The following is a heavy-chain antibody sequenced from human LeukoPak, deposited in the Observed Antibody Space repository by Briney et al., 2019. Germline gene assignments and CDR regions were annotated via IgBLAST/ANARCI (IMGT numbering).Heavy chain of an antibody. V-gene: IGHV3-23*01. CDR2: ISGSGGST. D-gene: IGHD2-21*02. J-gene: IGHJ4*02. Sequence: GGSLRLSCAASGFTFSSYGMSWVRQAPGKGLEWVSAISGSGGSTYYADSVKGRFTISRDNSKNTLYLQMNSLRAEDTAVYYCAKAYCGGDCYSGLGYYFDYWGQGTLVTVSS. CDR1: GFTFSSYG. CDR3: AKAYCGGDCYSGLGYYFDY.